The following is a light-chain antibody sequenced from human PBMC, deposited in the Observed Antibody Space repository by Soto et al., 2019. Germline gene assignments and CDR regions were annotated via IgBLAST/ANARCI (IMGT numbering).Light chain of an antibody. CDR3: QQYSRSGT. Sequence: EIVLTQSPGTLSLSPGERATLSCRASQSVSRTYLAWYQQKPVQAPRLLIDATSSRATGIPDRFSGSGSGTDFTLTISRLEPEDFAVYYCQQYSRSGTFGQGTKVDI. CDR1: QSVSRTY. CDR2: ATS. J-gene: IGKJ1*01. V-gene: IGKV3-20*01.